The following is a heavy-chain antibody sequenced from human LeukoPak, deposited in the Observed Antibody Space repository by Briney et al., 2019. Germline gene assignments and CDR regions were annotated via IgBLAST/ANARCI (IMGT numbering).Heavy chain of an antibody. CDR2: ITATGDTA. J-gene: IGHJ4*02. V-gene: IGHV3-23*01. CDR3: AGDRNSDWYSPLDY. Sequence: GGSLRLSCAASGFSFSSHGIHWVRQAPGKGLEWVAIITATGDTAYYADSVKGRFTISRDNSRNTVYMQMDSLRAEDTAIYYCAGDRNSDWYSPLDYWGQGSQVTVSP. D-gene: IGHD6-19*01. CDR1: GFSFSSHG.